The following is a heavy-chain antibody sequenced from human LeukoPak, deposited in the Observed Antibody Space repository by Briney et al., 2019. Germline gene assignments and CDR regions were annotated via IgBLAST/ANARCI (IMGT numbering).Heavy chain of an antibody. J-gene: IGHJ3*02. V-gene: IGHV1-58*01. CDR2: IVVGSGNT. CDR1: GFTFTSSV. D-gene: IGHD5-18*01. CDR3: AAVLGGYSYGYFAFDT. Sequence: GTSVKVSCKASGFTFTSSVVQWVRQARGQRLEWIGWIVVGSGNTNYAQKFQERVTITRDMSTSTAYMELSSLRSEDTAVYYCAAVLGGYSYGYFAFDTWGQGTMVTVSS.